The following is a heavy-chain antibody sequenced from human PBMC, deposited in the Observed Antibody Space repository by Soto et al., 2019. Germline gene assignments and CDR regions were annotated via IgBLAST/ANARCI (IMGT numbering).Heavy chain of an antibody. J-gene: IGHJ3*02. CDR2: IYHSGST. D-gene: IGHD5-18*01. CDR1: GGSISSSNW. V-gene: IGHV4-4*02. Sequence: QVQLQESGPGLVKPSGTLSLTCAVSGGSISSSNWWSWVRQPPGKGLEWIGEIYHSGSTNYNPSRKRRVTISVDKSKNQFSLKLSSVTAADTAVYYCASWPDTAMATDAFDIWGQGTMVTVSS. CDR3: ASWPDTAMATDAFDI.